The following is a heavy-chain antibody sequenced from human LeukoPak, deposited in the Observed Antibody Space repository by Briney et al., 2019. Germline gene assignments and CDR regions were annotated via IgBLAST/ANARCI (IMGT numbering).Heavy chain of an antibody. D-gene: IGHD1-1*01. CDR3: ARDPRGGTSRDNWFDP. CDR1: GGSISSYY. V-gene: IGHV4-59*01. Sequence: SETLSLTCTVSGGSISSYYWSWIRQPPGKGLEWIGYIYYSGSTNYNPSLKSRVTISVDTSKNQFSLKLNSVTPADTAVYYCARDPRGGTSRDNWFDPWGQGTRVTVSS. CDR2: IYYSGST. J-gene: IGHJ5*02.